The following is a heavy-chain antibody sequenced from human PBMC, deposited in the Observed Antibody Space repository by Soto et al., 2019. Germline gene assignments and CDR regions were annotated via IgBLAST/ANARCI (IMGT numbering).Heavy chain of an antibody. CDR3: ARVRRGVIAACPVVDGMEV. Sequence: QVQLQQWGAGLLKPSETLSLTCAVYGGSFSGYYWTWIRQPPGKGLEWIGEINHSGSTNYNASLKRRVTISVDTSKNQFSLKLSSVTAADTAVYYCARVRRGVIAACPVVDGMEVWGQGTTVTVFS. CDR1: GGSFSGYY. D-gene: IGHD6-6*01. J-gene: IGHJ6*02. V-gene: IGHV4-34*01. CDR2: INHSGST.